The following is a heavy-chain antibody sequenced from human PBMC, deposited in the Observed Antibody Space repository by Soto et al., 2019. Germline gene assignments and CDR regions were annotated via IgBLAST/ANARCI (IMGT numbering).Heavy chain of an antibody. V-gene: IGHV4-39*01. CDR1: GGSISSSSYY. Sequence: SETLSLTCTVSGGSISSSSYYWGWIRQPPGKGLEWIGSIYYSGSTYYNPSLKSRVTISVDTSKNQFSLKLSSVTAADTAVYYCARLEYYYDSSGSFDYWGQGTLVTVS. D-gene: IGHD3-22*01. J-gene: IGHJ4*02. CDR2: IYYSGST. CDR3: ARLEYYYDSSGSFDY.